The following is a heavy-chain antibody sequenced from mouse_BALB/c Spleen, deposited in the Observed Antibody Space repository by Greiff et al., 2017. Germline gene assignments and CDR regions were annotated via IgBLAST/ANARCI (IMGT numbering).Heavy chain of an antibody. CDR2: ISSGGST. Sequence: EVMLVESGGGLVKPGGSLKLSCAASGFTFSSYAMSWVRQTPEKRLEWVASISSGGSTYYPDSVKGRFTISRDNARNILYLQMSSLRSEDTAMYYCARGNFITTVVRWYFDVWGAGTTVTVSS. CDR3: ARGNFITTVVRWYFDV. J-gene: IGHJ1*01. V-gene: IGHV5-6-5*01. D-gene: IGHD1-1*01. CDR1: GFTFSSYA.